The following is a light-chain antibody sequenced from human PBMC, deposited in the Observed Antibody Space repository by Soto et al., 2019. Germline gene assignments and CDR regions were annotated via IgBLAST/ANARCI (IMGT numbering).Light chain of an antibody. J-gene: IGKJ1*01. Sequence: EIVLTQSPATLSLSPGERATLSCRASQSVSIYLAWYQQKPGQSPRLLIYDASNRATGIPARFIGRGSGTDFSLTIRSLVPEDFAVYYCQQRSNWPTIGQGTKVEIK. CDR3: QQRSNWPT. CDR1: QSVSIY. CDR2: DAS. V-gene: IGKV3-11*01.